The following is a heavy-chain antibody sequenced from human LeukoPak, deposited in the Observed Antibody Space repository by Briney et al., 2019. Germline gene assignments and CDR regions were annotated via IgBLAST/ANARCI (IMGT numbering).Heavy chain of an antibody. CDR2: IGSSGNT. D-gene: IGHD2-2*01. CDR1: GFTFSSYA. V-gene: IGHV3-23*01. J-gene: IGHJ6*03. CDR3: AKGTSWISPYYYMDV. Sequence: GGSLRLSCAPSGFTFSSYAMTWVRQAPGKGLEWVSAIGSSGNTFYADSVKGRFTISRDNAKNTLYLQMNSLRAEDTALYYCAKGTSWISPYYYMDVWGTGTTVTVSS.